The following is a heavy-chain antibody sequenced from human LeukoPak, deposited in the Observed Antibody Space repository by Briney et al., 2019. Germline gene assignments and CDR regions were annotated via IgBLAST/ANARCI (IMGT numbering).Heavy chain of an antibody. CDR3: ARVVAVGDFDY. CDR1: GYTFTSYY. V-gene: IGHV1-46*01. Sequence: GASVKVSCKASGYTFTSYYMHWVRQAPGQGLEWRGIINPSGGSTSYAQKFQGRVTMTRDTSTSTVYMELSSLRSEDTAVYYCARVVAVGDFDYWGQGTLVTVSS. D-gene: IGHD6-19*01. CDR2: INPSGGST. J-gene: IGHJ4*02.